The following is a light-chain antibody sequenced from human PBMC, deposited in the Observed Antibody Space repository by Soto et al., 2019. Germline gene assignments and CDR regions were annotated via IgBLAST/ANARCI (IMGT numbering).Light chain of an antibody. CDR2: ATS. J-gene: IGKJ1*01. CDR3: QQYFRSLVE. V-gene: IGKV3-20*01. CDR1: QSVSARF. Sequence: ELVLTQSPDTLSLSPGERATLSCRASQSVSARFLAWYQHRPGQAPRLLMSATSTRAPGIPDRFSGSGSGTDFTLPISSLEPEDAAVYYCQQYFRSLVEFGQGTNVEIK.